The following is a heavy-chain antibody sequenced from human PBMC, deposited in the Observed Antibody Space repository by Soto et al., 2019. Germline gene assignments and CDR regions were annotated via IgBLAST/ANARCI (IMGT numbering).Heavy chain of an antibody. CDR2: ISYDGSNK. J-gene: IGHJ4*02. Sequence: GGSLRLSYAASGFTFSSYSMHWVRQAPGKGLEWVAVISYDGSNKYYADSVKGRFTISRDNSKNTLYLQMNSLRAEDTAVYYCARDFSGSYTYFDYWGQGTLVTVSS. D-gene: IGHD1-26*01. CDR1: GFTFSSYS. V-gene: IGHV3-30-3*01. CDR3: ARDFSGSYTYFDY.